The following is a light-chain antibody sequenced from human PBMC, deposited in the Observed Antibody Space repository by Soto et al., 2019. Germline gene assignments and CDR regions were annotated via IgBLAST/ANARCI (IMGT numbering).Light chain of an antibody. CDR2: DAS. Sequence: ILLTQSPGTLSLSPGERATLSCRASQSVSSYLAWYQQKPGQAPRLLIYDASNRATGIPARFSGSGSGTDFTLTISSLEPEDFAVYYCQQRSNWPPITFGQGTKVDIK. V-gene: IGKV3-11*01. CDR3: QQRSNWPPIT. CDR1: QSVSSY. J-gene: IGKJ1*01.